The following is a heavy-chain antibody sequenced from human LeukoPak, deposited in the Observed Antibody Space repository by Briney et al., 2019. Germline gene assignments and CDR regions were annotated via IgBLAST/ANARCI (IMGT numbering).Heavy chain of an antibody. D-gene: IGHD5-24*01. V-gene: IGHV3-7*01. CDR3: AREVGDGYNYVDI. Sequence: GGSLRLSCAASGFTFSSYWMSWVRQAPGKGLEWVANIKQDGSEKYYVDSVKGRFTISRDNAKNSLYLQMNSLRAEDTAVYYCAREVGDGYNYVDIWGQGTLVTVSS. J-gene: IGHJ4*02. CDR1: GFTFSSYW. CDR2: IKQDGSEK.